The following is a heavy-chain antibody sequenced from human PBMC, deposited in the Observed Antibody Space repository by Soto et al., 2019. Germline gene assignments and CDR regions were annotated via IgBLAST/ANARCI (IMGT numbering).Heavy chain of an antibody. CDR1: GFMFSSDG. CDR3: TRAAIRGELLEY. V-gene: IGHV3-33*05. D-gene: IGHD1-7*01. J-gene: IGHJ4*02. Sequence: GGSLGLSCRTSGFMFSSDGVHWVRQAPGKGPEWVAFISGDGSNTEYADSVKGRFTISRDNSKNTLNLQMNRLRVEDTAVYYSTRAAIRGELLEYWGQGTQVTVSS. CDR2: ISGDGSNT.